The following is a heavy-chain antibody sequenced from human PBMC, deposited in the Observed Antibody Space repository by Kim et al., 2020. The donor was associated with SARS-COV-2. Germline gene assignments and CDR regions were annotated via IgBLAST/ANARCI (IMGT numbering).Heavy chain of an antibody. Sequence: ASVKVSCKASGYTFTSYAMHWVRQAPGQRLEWMGWINAGNGNTKYSQKFQGRVTITRDTSASTAYMELSSLRSEDTAVYYCARGYGYSLRFLEWLSMAFDCWGQGTLVTGSS. CDR2: INAGNGNT. J-gene: IGHJ4*02. CDR1: GYTFTSYA. CDR3: ARGYGYSLRFLEWLSMAFDC. V-gene: IGHV1-3*01. D-gene: IGHD3-3*01.